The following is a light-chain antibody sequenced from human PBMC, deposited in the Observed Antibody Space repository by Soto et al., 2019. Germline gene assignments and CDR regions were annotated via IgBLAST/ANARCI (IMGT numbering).Light chain of an antibody. J-gene: IGKJ4*01. CDR3: MQALQTPLT. Sequence: DIVMTQSPLSLPVTPGEPASISCRSSQSLLHSNAYNHLDWYLQKPGQSPQLLIYLGSNRASGVPDRFSGSGSGTDFTLKISRVEAEDVGVYYCMQALQTPLTFGGGTKVEIK. V-gene: IGKV2-28*01. CDR1: QSLLHSNAYNH. CDR2: LGS.